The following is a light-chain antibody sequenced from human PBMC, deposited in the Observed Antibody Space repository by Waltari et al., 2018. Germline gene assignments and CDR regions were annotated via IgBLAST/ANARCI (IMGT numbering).Light chain of an antibody. V-gene: IGKV5-2*01. CDR2: EAT. CDR1: QDIDDD. CDR3: LQHDNFPWT. Sequence: ETTVTQSPAFISATPGDKVTISCKVSQDIDDDINWYQQKPGEAVVFIVQEATTLVPGVSPRFSGSWYGRDFTLTINDVKSEDAAYYFYLQHDNFPWTFGQGTKVEIK. J-gene: IGKJ1*01.